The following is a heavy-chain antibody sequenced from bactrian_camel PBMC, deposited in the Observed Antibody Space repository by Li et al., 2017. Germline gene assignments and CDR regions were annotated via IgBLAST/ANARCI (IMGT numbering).Heavy chain of an antibody. D-gene: IGHD4*01. CDR2: IYRAGGNT. Sequence: DVQLVESGGGSVQAGESLRLSCTAPGFTSHNCGMNWFRQAPGKEREGVAVIYRAGGNTVYAPSVEGRFTISQDNAKNTLYLQMDNLKPEDTAMYYCAADLLWGRYSATIRPADFGHFGQGTQVTVS. CDR1: GFTSHNCG. V-gene: IGHV3S31*01. CDR3: AADLLWGRYSATIRPADFGH. J-gene: IGHJ6*01.